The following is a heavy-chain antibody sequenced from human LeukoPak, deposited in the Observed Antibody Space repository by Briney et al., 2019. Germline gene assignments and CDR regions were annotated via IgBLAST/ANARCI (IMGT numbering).Heavy chain of an antibody. CDR3: ARDSFAVHYYFDY. CDR1: GFTFSSYW. J-gene: IGHJ4*02. D-gene: IGHD1-1*01. Sequence: QPGGSLGLSCAASGFTFSSYWMHWVRQAPGKGLEWVAVISYDGSNKYYADSVKGRFTISRDNSKNTLYLQMNSLRAEDTAVYYCARDSFAVHYYFDYWGQGTLVTVSS. CDR2: ISYDGSNK. V-gene: IGHV3-30-3*01.